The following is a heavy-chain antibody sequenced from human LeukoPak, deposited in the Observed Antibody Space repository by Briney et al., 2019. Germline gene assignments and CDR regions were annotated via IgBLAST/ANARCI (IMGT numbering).Heavy chain of an antibody. J-gene: IGHJ4*02. CDR2: INPSGGST. Sequence: ASVKVSCKASGYTFTSYYMHWVRQAPGQGLEWMGIINPSGGSTSYAQKFQGRVTMTRDMSTSTVYMELSSLRSEDTAVYYCARVSGSYYGIDYWGQGTLVTVSS. CDR3: ARVSGSYYGIDY. V-gene: IGHV1-46*01. D-gene: IGHD1-26*01. CDR1: GYTFTSYY.